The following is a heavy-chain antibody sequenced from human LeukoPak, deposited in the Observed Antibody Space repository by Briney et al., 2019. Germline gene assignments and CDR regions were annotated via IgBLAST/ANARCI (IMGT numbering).Heavy chain of an antibody. D-gene: IGHD1-1*01. V-gene: IGHV3-48*04. Sequence: RPGGSLRLSCAASGFAFISTSIHWVRQAPGKGLEWLSYSSTVTGNIYYADSVKGRFTISRDNAKSSLYLQMSSLRAEGTALYFCATTGNFYDMDVWGKGTTVTVSS. CDR3: ATTGNFYDMDV. J-gene: IGHJ6*03. CDR1: GFAFISTS. CDR2: SSTVTGNI.